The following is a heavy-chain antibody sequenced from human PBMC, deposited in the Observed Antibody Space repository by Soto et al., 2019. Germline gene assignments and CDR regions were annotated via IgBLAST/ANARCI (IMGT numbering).Heavy chain of an antibody. CDR2: IYPGDSDT. D-gene: IGHD6-6*01. J-gene: IGHJ6*02. CDR3: ARHNSSSDNYYYCGMDV. Sequence: GESLKISCKGSGYSFTSYWIGWVRQMPGKGLEWMGIIYPGDSDTRYSPSFQGQVTISADKSISTAYLQWSSLKASDTAMYYCARHNSSSDNYYYCGMDVWGQGTTVTVSS. CDR1: GYSFTSYW. V-gene: IGHV5-51*01.